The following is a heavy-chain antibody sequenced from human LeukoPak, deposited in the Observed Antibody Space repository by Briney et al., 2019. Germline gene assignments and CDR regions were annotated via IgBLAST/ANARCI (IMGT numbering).Heavy chain of an antibody. J-gene: IGHJ4*02. CDR1: GFTFTTYW. D-gene: IGHD3-22*01. CDR3: ARSYYDSSGYYRY. V-gene: IGHV3-7*01. CDR2: IRQDGSEK. Sequence: GGSLRLSXAVSGFTFTTYWMSWVRQTPGKGLEWVANIRQDGSEKYYVDSVKGRFTISRDNAKNSLYLQMNSLRVEDTAVYYCARSYYDSSGYYRYWGQGTLVTVSS.